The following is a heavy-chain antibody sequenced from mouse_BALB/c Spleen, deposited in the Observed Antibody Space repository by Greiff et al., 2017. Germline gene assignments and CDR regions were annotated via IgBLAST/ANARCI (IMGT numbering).Heavy chain of an antibody. J-gene: IGHJ2*01. CDR3: TRGYSYYFDY. CDR2: IRLKSNNYAT. Sequence: EVKVVESGGGLVQPGGSMKLSCVASGFTFSNYWMNWVRQSPEKGLEWVAEIRLKSNNYATHYAESVKGRFTISRDDSKSSVYLQMNNLRAEDTGIYYCTRGYSYYFDYWGQGTTLTVSS. V-gene: IGHV6-6*02. CDR1: GFTFSNYW. D-gene: IGHD2-3*01.